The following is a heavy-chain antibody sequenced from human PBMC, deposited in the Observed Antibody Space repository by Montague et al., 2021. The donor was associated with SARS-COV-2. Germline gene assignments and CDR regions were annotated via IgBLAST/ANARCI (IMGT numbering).Heavy chain of an antibody. CDR3: ARMTTVVTLGYYYYYGMDV. J-gene: IGHJ6*02. D-gene: IGHD4-23*01. Sequence: PALVKPTQTLTLTCTFSGFSLSTSGMCVSWIRQPPGKALEWLALIDWDDDKYYSTSLKTRLTISKDTSKNQVVLTMTNMGPVDTATYYCARMTTVVTLGYYYYYGMDVWGQGTTVTVSS. CDR1: GFSLSTSGMC. V-gene: IGHV2-70*01. CDR2: IDWDDDK.